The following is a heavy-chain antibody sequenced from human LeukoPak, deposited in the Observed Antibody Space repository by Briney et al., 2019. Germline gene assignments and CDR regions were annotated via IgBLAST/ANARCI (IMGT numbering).Heavy chain of an antibody. V-gene: IGHV4-59*01. CDR1: GGFISSYY. D-gene: IGHD6-13*01. J-gene: IGHJ4*02. CDR3: ARGVYIAAAQYGY. Sequence: PSETLSLTCTFSGGFISSYYWSWLRQPPGKGLEGIGYIYYSGTTNYNPSLKSRVTISVDTSKNQFSLKLSSVTAADTAVYYCARGVYIAAAQYGYWGQGTLVTVSS. CDR2: IYYSGTT.